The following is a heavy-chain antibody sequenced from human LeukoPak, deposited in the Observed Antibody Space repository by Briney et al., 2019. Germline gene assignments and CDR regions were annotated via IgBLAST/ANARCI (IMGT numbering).Heavy chain of an antibody. V-gene: IGHV3-48*01. D-gene: IGHD3-10*01. J-gene: IGHJ4*02. CDR3: APYYYGSGTSLGY. CDR2: ISSSSSTI. CDR1: GFGLISHN. Sequence: GGSLRLSCAASGFGLISHNMHWVRQAPGKGLEWISYISSSSSTIYYGDSVKGRFIISRDNVKNALYLQMNSLRAEDTAVYYCAPYYYGSGTSLGYWGQGTLVTVSS.